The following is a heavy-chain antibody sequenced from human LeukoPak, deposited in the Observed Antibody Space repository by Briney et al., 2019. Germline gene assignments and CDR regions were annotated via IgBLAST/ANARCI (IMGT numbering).Heavy chain of an antibody. CDR1: GFTFSSYS. CDR3: AREYVVRGVIKSDY. J-gene: IGHJ4*02. V-gene: IGHV3-21*01. D-gene: IGHD3-10*01. CDR2: ISSSSSYI. Sequence: GGSLRLSCAASGFTFSSYSMNWVRQAPGKGLEWVSSISSSSSYIYYADSVKGRFTISRDNAKNSLYLQMNSLRAEDTAVYYCAREYVVRGVIKSDYWGQGTLVTVSS.